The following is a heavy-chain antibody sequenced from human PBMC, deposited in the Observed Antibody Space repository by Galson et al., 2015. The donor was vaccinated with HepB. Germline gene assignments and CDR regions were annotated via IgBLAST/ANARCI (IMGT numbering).Heavy chain of an antibody. CDR2: IKSKTDGGTT. Sequence: SLRLSCAASGFTFSNAWMSWVRQAPGKGLEWVGRIKSKTDGGTTDYAAPVKGRFTISRDDSKNTLYLQMNSLKTEDTAVYYCTTDRGRGVQDTRGQGTLVTVSS. J-gene: IGHJ4*02. D-gene: IGHD3-10*01. CDR3: TTDRGRGVQDT. CDR1: GFTFSNAW. V-gene: IGHV3-15*01.